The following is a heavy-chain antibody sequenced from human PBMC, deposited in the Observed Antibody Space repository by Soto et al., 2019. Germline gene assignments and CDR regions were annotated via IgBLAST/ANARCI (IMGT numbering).Heavy chain of an antibody. D-gene: IGHD3-16*02. J-gene: IGHJ4*02. Sequence: EVQLLESGGGLVQRGGSLRLSCAASGFPFSSYVMSWVRQAPGKGLEWVSGISGGGSNTFYADSVKGRFTISRDNSKNNLLLQMNSLGAKDTAVYYCAKYSYKYSRALLGRYFDYWGQGIGVTVSS. CDR2: ISGGGSNT. CDR1: GFPFSSYV. CDR3: AKYSYKYSRALLGRYFDY. V-gene: IGHV3-23*01.